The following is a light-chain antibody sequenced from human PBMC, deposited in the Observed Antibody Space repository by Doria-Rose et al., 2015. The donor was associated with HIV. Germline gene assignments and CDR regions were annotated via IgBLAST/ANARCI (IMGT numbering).Light chain of an antibody. V-gene: IGKV3-20*01. Sequence: EIVLTQSPGTLSLSPGERATLSCRASQSVIANYLAWYQQRPGQSHRLLIYGASSRATDIPDRFSGSGSGTDFTLTISRLEPEDFAVYCCHQYASSRTFGQGTKVEIK. CDR1: QSVIANY. J-gene: IGKJ1*01. CDR2: GAS. CDR3: HQYASSRT.